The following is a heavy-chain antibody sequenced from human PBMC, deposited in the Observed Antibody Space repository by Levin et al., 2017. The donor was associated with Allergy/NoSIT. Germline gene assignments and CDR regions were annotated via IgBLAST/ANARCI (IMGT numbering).Heavy chain of an antibody. Sequence: GGSLRLSCAVSGFTVSDYYMSWVRQAPGKGLEWVSVIYGGGTNTYYADAVKGRFTTSRDTSKKTVYLQMASLRADDTAAYYCARENCSVTTCYENPFDMWGRGTVVSVSS. D-gene: IGHD3-22*01. CDR3: ARENCSVTTCYENPFDM. V-gene: IGHV3-53*01. CDR1: GFTVSDYY. J-gene: IGHJ3*02. CDR2: IYGGGTNT.